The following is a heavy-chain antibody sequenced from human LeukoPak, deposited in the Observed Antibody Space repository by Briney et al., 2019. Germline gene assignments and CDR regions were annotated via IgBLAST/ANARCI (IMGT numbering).Heavy chain of an antibody. CDR3: AKGSYYDSSGSFYFDY. J-gene: IGHJ4*02. CDR2: IWYDGSNK. CDR1: GFTFSSYG. V-gene: IGHV3-33*06. D-gene: IGHD3-22*01. Sequence: GGSLRLSCAASGFTFSSYGMHWVRQAPGKGLEWVAVIWYDGSNKYYADSVKGRFTISRDNSKNTLYVQVNSLGTEDTAAHYCAKGSYYDSSGSFYFDYWGQGTLVTVSS.